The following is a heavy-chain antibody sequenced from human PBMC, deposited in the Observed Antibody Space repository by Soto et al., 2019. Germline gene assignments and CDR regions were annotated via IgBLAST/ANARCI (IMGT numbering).Heavy chain of an antibody. J-gene: IGHJ6*04. V-gene: IGHV1-18*01. D-gene: IGHD3-10*01. CDR3: ARGHETSGYYYYVQDV. CDR2: ISAYNGNT. CDR1: GYTFTSYG. Sequence: ASVNVSCKASGYTFTSYGISWVRQAPGQGLEWMGWISAYNGNTNYAQKLQGRVTMTTDTATSTAYMELRRLRAEDTAVYYCARGHETSGYYYYVQDVWGEGTPVHLSS.